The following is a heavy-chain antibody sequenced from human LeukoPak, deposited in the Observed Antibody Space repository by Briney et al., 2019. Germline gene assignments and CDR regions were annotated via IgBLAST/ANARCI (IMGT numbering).Heavy chain of an antibody. D-gene: IGHD4-17*01. V-gene: IGHV5-10-1*01. CDR2: IDPSDSYT. CDR3: ATVTTIYYYYGMDV. Sequence: GESLKISCKGSGYSFTSYWITWVRQMPGKGLEWMGRIDPSDSYTNYSPSFQGHVTISTDKSISTAYLQWSSLKASDTAMYYCATVTTIYYYYGMDVWGQGTTVTVSS. CDR1: GYSFTSYW. J-gene: IGHJ6*02.